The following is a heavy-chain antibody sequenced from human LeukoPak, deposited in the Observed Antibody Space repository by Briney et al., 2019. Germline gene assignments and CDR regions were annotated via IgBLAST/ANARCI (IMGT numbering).Heavy chain of an antibody. D-gene: IGHD6-13*01. Sequence: SETLSLTCAVYGGSFSGYYWSWIRQPPGKGLEWIGEINHSGSTNYNPSLKRRVTISVDTSKNQFSLKLSSVTAADTAVYYCARGRGRSSSWSYFDYWGQGTLVTVSS. J-gene: IGHJ4*02. V-gene: IGHV4-34*01. CDR2: INHSGST. CDR1: GGSFSGYY. CDR3: ARGRGRSSSWSYFDY.